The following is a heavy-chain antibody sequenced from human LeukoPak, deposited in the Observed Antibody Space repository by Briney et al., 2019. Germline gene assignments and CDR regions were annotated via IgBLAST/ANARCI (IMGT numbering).Heavy chain of an antibody. J-gene: IGHJ4*02. CDR3: ARGGGYYPIDY. CDR2: LYSDGRT. CDR1: GFTVNSNY. Sequence: GGSLRLSCAASGFTVNSNYMNWVRQAPGKGLEWVSVLYSDGRTYYADSVKGRFTISRDTSKNTLYLQVNSLRDEDTAVYYCARGGGYYPIDYWGQGTLVTVSS. V-gene: IGHV3-53*01. D-gene: IGHD2-15*01.